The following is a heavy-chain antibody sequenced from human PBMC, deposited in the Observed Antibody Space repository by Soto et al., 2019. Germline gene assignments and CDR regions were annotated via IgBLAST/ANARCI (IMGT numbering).Heavy chain of an antibody. D-gene: IGHD2-21*02. V-gene: IGHV1-3*05. CDR1: GYTFTSYA. CDR3: ARSIVVVTALDY. CDR2: INAGNGNT. Sequence: QVQLVQSGAEEKKPGASVKVSCKASGYTFTSYAIHWVRQAPGQRLEWMGWINAGNGNTKYSQKFQGRVTITRDTSVRTAYMELSSLRSEDTAVYYCARSIVVVTALDYWGHGTLVTVSS. J-gene: IGHJ4*01.